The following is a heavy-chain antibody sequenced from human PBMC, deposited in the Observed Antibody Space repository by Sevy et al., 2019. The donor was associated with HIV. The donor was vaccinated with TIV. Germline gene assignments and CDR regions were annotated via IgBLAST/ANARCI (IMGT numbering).Heavy chain of an antibody. CDR1: GYTLTKLS. V-gene: IGHV1-24*01. D-gene: IGHD2-15*01. Sequence: ASMKVSCKVSGYTLTKLSIHWVRLAPGKGLEWMGEFAPQYGETIYAQRFQGRLTMTEDTSPDTAFMELSSLTSEDTAIYYCTTVGLRYYSGSSSYQGDWFDPWGQGTLVTVSS. CDR2: FAPQYGET. CDR3: TTVGLRYYSGSSSYQGDWFDP. J-gene: IGHJ5*02.